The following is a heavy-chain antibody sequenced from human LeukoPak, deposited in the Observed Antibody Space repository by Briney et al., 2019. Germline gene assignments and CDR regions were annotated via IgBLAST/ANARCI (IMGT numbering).Heavy chain of an antibody. CDR1: GGSVSSGSYY. D-gene: IGHD2-15*01. V-gene: IGHV4-61*01. CDR3: ARPRVHYCSGGSCYTRYYYGMDV. CDR2: IYYSGST. J-gene: IGHJ6*02. Sequence: SETLSLTCTVSGGSVSSGSYYWSWIRQPPGKGLEWIGYIYYSGSTNYNPSLKSRVTISVDTSKNQFSLKLSSVTAADTAVYYCARPRVHYCSGGSCYTRYYYGMDVWGQGTTVTVSS.